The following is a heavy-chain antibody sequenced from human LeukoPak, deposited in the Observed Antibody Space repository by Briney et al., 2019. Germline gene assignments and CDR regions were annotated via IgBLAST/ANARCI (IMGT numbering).Heavy chain of an antibody. CDR3: ARDRDYGHHDY. Sequence: SETLSLTRTVSGGSISSYYWSWIRQPAGKGLEWIGRIYTSGSTNYNPSLKSRVTMSVDTSKNQFSLKLSSVTAADTAVYYCARDRDYGHHDYWAREPWSPSPQ. D-gene: IGHD4-17*01. CDR1: GGSISSYY. V-gene: IGHV4-4*07. J-gene: IGHJ4*02. CDR2: IYTSGST.